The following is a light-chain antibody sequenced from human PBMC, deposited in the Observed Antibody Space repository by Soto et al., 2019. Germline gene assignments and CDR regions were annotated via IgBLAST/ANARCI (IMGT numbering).Light chain of an antibody. Sequence: QDVVTQPPSVSGAPGPRVTISCTGSSSNIGAGYDVHWYQQLPGTAPKLLIYGNSNRPSGVPDRFSGSKSGTSASLAISGLQSEDEADYYCQSYDSSLSGTMFGGGTKLTVL. CDR2: GNS. J-gene: IGLJ3*02. CDR3: QSYDSSLSGTM. V-gene: IGLV1-40*01. CDR1: SSNIGAGYD.